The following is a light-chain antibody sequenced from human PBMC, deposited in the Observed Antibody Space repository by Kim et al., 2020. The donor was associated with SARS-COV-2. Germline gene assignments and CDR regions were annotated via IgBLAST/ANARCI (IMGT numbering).Light chain of an antibody. CDR2: GAS. CDR1: QSVSSSY. V-gene: IGKV3-20*01. CDR3: QQYGSSPYT. J-gene: IGKJ2*01. Sequence: LSPGERAPLYCRASQSVSSSYLAWYQQKPGQAPRLLIYGASSRATGIPDRFSGSGSGTDFTLTISRLEPEDFAVYYCQQYGSSPYTFGQGTKLEI.